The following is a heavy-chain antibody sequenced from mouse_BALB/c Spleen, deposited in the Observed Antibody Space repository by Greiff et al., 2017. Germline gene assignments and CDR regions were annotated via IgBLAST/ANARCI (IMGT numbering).Heavy chain of an antibody. CDR1: GYTFTSYY. D-gene: IGHD3-3*01. V-gene: IGHV1S81*02. Sequence: QVQLQQPGAELVKPGASVKLSCKASGYTFTSYYMYWVKQRPGQGLEWIGGINPSNGGTNFNEKFKSKATLTVDKSSSTAYMQLSSLTSEDSAVYDSTRYGDIDYWGQGTTLTVSA. CDR2: INPSNGGT. J-gene: IGHJ2*01. CDR3: TRYGDIDY.